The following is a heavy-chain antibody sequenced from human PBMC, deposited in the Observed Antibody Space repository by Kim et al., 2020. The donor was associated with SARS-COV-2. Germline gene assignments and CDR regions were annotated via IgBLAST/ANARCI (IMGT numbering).Heavy chain of an antibody. Sequence: SETLSLTCTVSDGSISNYYLSWIQQPPGKGLEWIGYMYDTGSADYSPSFKSRVTISLEKSKNQFSLKVNSVTAADTAVYYCARTDGSGRFSSAMDVWGQGTTVSVSS. J-gene: IGHJ6*02. CDR3: ARTDGSGRFSSAMDV. D-gene: IGHD3-10*01. V-gene: IGHV4-59*12. CDR1: DGSISNYY. CDR2: MYDTGSA.